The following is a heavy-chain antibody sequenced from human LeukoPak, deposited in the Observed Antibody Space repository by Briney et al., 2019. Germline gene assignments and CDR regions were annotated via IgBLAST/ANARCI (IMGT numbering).Heavy chain of an antibody. CDR1: GFTFSSYS. CDR3: ARDSPGYGY. J-gene: IGHJ4*02. V-gene: IGHV3-21*01. Sequence: GGSLRLSCAASGFTFSSYSMNWVRQPQGKGLEWVSSISSSSSYIYYADSVKGRFTISRDNAKNSLYLQMNSLRAEDTAVYYCARDSPGYGYWGQGTLVTVSS. CDR2: ISSSSSYI. D-gene: IGHD5-18*01.